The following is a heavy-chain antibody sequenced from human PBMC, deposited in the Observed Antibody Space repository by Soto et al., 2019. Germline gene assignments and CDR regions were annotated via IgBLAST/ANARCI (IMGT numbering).Heavy chain of an antibody. V-gene: IGHV1-46*01. J-gene: IGHJ4*02. CDR1: GYTFTSYY. CDR3: AKDFSRDSFSQKPPCGGDCYTLDS. CDR2: INPSGGST. Sequence: ASVKVSCKASGYTFTSYYMHWVRQAPGQGLEWMGIINPSGGSTSYAQKFQGRVTMTRDTSTSTVYMELNSLRADDAALYYCAKDFSRDSFSQKPPCGGDCYTLDSWGQGTQVTVSS. D-gene: IGHD2-21*02.